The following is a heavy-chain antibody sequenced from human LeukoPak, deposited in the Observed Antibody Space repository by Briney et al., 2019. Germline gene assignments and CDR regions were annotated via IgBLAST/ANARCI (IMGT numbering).Heavy chain of an antibody. D-gene: IGHD3-10*01. CDR2: IYTSGST. J-gene: IGHJ4*02. CDR1: GGSISSYY. Sequence: SETLSLTCTASGGSISSYYWSWIRQPPGKGLEWIGYIYTSGSTNYNPSLKSRVTISVDTSKNQFSLKLSSVTAADTAVYYCARLGFGEYYFDYWGQGTLVTVSS. CDR3: ARLGFGEYYFDY. V-gene: IGHV4-4*09.